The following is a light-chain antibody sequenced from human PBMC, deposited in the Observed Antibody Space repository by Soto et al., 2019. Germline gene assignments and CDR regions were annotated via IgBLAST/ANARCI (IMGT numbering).Light chain of an antibody. V-gene: IGKV3-15*01. CDR1: QSVSGN. CDR3: QQYNNWPPLT. J-gene: IGKJ3*01. Sequence: EIVMTQSPATLSVSPGERATLSCRASQSVSGNLAWYQQKPGQAPRLLIYAASTRATGIPARFSGSGSGTEFALTISSLQSEDFAVYYCQQYNNWPPLTFGPGTKVDIK. CDR2: AAS.